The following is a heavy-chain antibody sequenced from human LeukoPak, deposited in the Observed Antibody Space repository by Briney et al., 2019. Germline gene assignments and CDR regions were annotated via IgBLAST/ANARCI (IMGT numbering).Heavy chain of an antibody. CDR1: GGSISSYY. D-gene: IGHD3/OR15-3a*01. Sequence: PSETLSLTCTVSGGSISSYYWSWIRQPPGKGLEWIGYIYYSGSTNYNPSLKSRVTISVDTSKNQFSLKLSSVTAADTAVYYCARSGQTDWGDYWGQGTLVTVSS. CDR3: ARSGQTDWGDY. J-gene: IGHJ4*02. CDR2: IYYSGST. V-gene: IGHV4-59*12.